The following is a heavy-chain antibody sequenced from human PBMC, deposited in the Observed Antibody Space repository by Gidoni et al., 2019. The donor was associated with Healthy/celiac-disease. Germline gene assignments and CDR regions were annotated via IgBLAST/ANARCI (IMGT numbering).Heavy chain of an antibody. Sequence: EVQLLECGGGLVQPGGSLRLSCAASGFTFSSYARSWVRQAPGKGLEWVSAISGSGGSTYYADSVKGRFTISRDNSKNTLYLQMNSLRAEDTAVYYCAKSRASSITMPWGQGTLVTVSS. CDR3: AKSRASSITMP. V-gene: IGHV3-23*01. CDR2: ISGSGGST. J-gene: IGHJ5*02. D-gene: IGHD3-10*01. CDR1: GFTFSSYA.